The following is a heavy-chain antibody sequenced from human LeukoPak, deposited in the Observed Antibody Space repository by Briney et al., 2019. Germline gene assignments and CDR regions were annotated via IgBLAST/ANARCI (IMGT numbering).Heavy chain of an antibody. CDR1: GDSISSSNW. CDR3: ARRRYNYGFDS. CDR2: IYHSGST. Sequence: SETLSLTCDVSGDSISSSNWWNWVRQPPGKGLEWIGGIYHSGSTNYNPSLKSRVTMSVDKSKNQFFLKLSSVTAADTAVFYCARRRYNYGFDSWGQGTLVTVSS. V-gene: IGHV4/OR15-8*01. J-gene: IGHJ4*02. D-gene: IGHD5-18*01.